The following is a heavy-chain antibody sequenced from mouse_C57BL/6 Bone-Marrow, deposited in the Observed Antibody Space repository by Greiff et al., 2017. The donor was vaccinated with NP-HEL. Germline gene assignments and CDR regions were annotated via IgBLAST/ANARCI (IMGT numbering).Heavy chain of an antibody. Sequence: VQLQQPGAELVRPGSSVKLSCKASGYTFTSYWMHWVKQRPIQGLEWIGNIDPSDSETHYNQKFKDKATLTVDKSSSTAYMQLSSLTSEDSAVYYCARCYYSNYSYFDYWGQGTTLTVSS. V-gene: IGHV1-52*01. CDR3: ARCYYSNYSYFDY. CDR1: GYTFTSYW. CDR2: IDPSDSET. J-gene: IGHJ2*01. D-gene: IGHD2-5*01.